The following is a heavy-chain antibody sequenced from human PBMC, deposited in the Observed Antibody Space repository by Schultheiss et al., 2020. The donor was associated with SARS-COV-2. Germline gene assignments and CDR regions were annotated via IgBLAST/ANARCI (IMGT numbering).Heavy chain of an antibody. D-gene: IGHD3-22*01. V-gene: IGHV3-23*01. CDR1: GFTFSSYA. CDR3: AKVRYYDSSGYYYRPDAFDI. Sequence: GESLKISCAASGFTFSSYAMSWVRQAPGKGLEWVSAISGSGGSTYYADSVKGRFTISRDNSKNTLYLQMNSLRAEDTAVYYCAKVRYYDSSGYYYRPDAFDIWGQGTMVT. J-gene: IGHJ3*02. CDR2: ISGSGGST.